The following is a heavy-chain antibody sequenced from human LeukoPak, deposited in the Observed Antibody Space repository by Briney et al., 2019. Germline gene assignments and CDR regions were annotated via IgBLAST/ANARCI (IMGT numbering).Heavy chain of an antibody. CDR3: ARRGRALYCSGGSCYDY. Sequence: PSETLSLTCTVSGGSISSYYWSLIRQPPGKGLDSIGYIYYSGSTNYNPSLKSRVTISVDTSKNQFSLKLSSVTAADTAVYYCARRGRALYCSGGSCYDYWGQGTLVTVSS. D-gene: IGHD2-15*01. CDR1: GGSISSYY. V-gene: IGHV4-59*01. J-gene: IGHJ4*02. CDR2: IYYSGST.